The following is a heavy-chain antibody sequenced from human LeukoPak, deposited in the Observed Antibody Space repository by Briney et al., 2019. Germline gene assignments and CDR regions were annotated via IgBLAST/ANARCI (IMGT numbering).Heavy chain of an antibody. D-gene: IGHD6-13*01. Sequence: ASVKASCNASGYTFTSYDINWVRQATGHGREWMGWMNPNSGNTGYAQKFQGRVTMTRNTSISTAYMELSSLRSEDTAVYYCARDSSSWYKDYYYGMDVWGQGTTVTVSS. CDR1: GYTFTSYD. V-gene: IGHV1-8*01. CDR2: MNPNSGNT. J-gene: IGHJ6*02. CDR3: ARDSSSWYKDYYYGMDV.